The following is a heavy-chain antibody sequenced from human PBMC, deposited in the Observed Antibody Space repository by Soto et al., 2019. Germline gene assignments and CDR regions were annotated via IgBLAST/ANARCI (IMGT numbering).Heavy chain of an antibody. D-gene: IGHD3-22*01. CDR1: GDSIGTGGYY. Sequence: QVQLQESGPGLVKPSQTLSLTRTVSGDSIGTGGYYWDWIRQHPGKGPEWIGYIHYSGNTYYNPSLKSRLTISLDTSKNQFSLHLSSVTAADTAVYYCATNHDDISGRTPLLFDSWGQGTLVTVSS. CDR3: ATNHDDISGRTPLLFDS. CDR2: IHYSGNT. J-gene: IGHJ4*02. V-gene: IGHV4-31*03.